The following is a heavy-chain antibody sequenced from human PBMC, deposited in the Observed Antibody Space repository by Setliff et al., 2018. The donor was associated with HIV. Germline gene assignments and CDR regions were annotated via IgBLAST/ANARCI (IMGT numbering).Heavy chain of an antibody. J-gene: IGHJ3*02. V-gene: IGHV1-69*10. CDR3: ARVVITFGAIIVTPGAFDI. CDR1: GGTISNPG. D-gene: IGHD3-16*02. Sequence: ASVNVACKASGGTISNPGISWVRQAPGQGREWLGGFLPMLGISNYAQKFQGRVTITADESTSTVYMELSSLRSEDTAVYYCARVVITFGAIIVTPGAFDILGPGTKVTVSS. CDR2: FLPMLGIS.